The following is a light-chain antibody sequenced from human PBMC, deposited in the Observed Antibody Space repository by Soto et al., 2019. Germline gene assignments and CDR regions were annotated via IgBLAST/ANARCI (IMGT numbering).Light chain of an antibody. CDR1: QSVGSL. V-gene: IGKV1-39*01. Sequence: DIQMTQSPSSLSASVGDRVTITCRASQSVGSLLNWFQQKPGKAPKLLIYAASTLQSGAPSRFSGSGAGTDFTLNISSLQPEDFATYYCQQSYRLPYTVGQGTKLEI. J-gene: IGKJ2*01. CDR3: QQSYRLPYT. CDR2: AAS.